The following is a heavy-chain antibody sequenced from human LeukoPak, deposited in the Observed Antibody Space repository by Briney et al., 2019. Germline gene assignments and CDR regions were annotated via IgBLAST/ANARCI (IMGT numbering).Heavy chain of an antibody. J-gene: IGHJ4*02. CDR3: ARLLGDRTIYDY. D-gene: IGHD1-26*01. V-gene: IGHV3-7*01. CDR1: TFTFNANW. Sequence: GGSLRLSCAASTFTFNANWMSWVRQAPGKGLEWVATIKRDGLEKYYVDPVKGRFTISRDNAKNSVYLQMNSLRVDDTAVYYCARLLGDRTIYDYWGQGTLVTVSS. CDR2: IKRDGLEK.